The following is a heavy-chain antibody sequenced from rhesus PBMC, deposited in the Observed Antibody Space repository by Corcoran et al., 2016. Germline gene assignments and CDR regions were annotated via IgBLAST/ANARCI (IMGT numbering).Heavy chain of an antibody. CDR3: AMYSFWTGYYKSYYFDD. Sequence: GPGVVKPSETLSLTCAVAGYSISSGYDWSWIRQPPGKGLEWIGYIYGSSGSTNYNPSLKNRVTISKDTSKNQFSLKLSSVTAADTAVYYCAMYSFWTGYYKSYYFDDWGQGVLVTVSS. J-gene: IGHJ4*01. D-gene: IGHD3-3*01. V-gene: IGHV4-76*01. CDR2: IYGSSGST. CDR1: GYSISSGYD.